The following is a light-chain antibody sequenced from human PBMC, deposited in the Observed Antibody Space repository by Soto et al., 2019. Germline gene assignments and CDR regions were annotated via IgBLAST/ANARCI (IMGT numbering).Light chain of an antibody. V-gene: IGKV3-20*01. Sequence: EIVLTQSPGTLSLSPGERATLSCRASQSVSNSNLAWHQQKPGQGPRLLIYGVSSRATGIQDRFSGSGSGTDFTLTISRLEPEDFAVYFCQQYGSSPFTFGPGTKVDIK. CDR1: QSVSNSN. J-gene: IGKJ3*01. CDR2: GVS. CDR3: QQYGSSPFT.